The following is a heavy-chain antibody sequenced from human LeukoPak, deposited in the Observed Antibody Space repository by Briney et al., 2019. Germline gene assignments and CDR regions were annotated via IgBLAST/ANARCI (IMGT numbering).Heavy chain of an antibody. D-gene: IGHD6-19*01. Sequence: PSETLSLTCAVSGDSISSNNWWSWVRQPPVKGLEWIGEIYHSGSTNYNPSLKSRVTISVDKSKNQFSLKVNSVTAADTAVYYCARAPPYGSGWSKGVLDYWGQGTLVTVSS. CDR2: IYHSGST. V-gene: IGHV4-4*02. J-gene: IGHJ4*02. CDR1: GDSISSNNW. CDR3: ARAPPYGSGWSKGVLDY.